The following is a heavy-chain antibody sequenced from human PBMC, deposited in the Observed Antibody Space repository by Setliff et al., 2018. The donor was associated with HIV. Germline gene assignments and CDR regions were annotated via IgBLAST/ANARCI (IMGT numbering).Heavy chain of an antibody. CDR1: GYSFARYG. Sequence: ASVKVSCKASGYSFARYGLSWVRQAPGQGLEWMGWISGFNGNTKYAQSFQDRVAMTTETATSTAYMEMRSLRSDDTAVYFCTRVPYRSAWFSGGHDAFDIWGQGTMVTVSS. CDR2: ISGFNGNT. D-gene: IGHD6-19*01. CDR3: TRVPYRSAWFSGGHDAFDI. J-gene: IGHJ3*02. V-gene: IGHV1-18*01.